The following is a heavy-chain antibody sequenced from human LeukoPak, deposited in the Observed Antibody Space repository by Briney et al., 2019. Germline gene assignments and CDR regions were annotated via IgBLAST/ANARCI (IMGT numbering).Heavy chain of an antibody. J-gene: IGHJ5*02. V-gene: IGHV3-23*01. CDR1: GLSLNSYA. Sequence: GGSLRLSCTASGLSLNSYAISWVRQVPGKGLEWVSDISGSGGSTYYADSVKGRFTISRDNSKNTLYLQMNSLRAEDTAVYYCAKKYSTGLDPWGQGTLVTVSS. CDR2: ISGSGGST. CDR3: AKKYSTGLDP. D-gene: IGHD1-26*01.